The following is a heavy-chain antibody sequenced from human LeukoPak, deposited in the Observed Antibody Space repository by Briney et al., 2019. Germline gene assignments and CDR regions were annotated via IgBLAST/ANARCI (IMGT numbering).Heavy chain of an antibody. D-gene: IGHD6-6*01. V-gene: IGHV3-74*01. CDR3: ARGDRPECSTSAAHWFVP. CDR2: INIDGTTT. Sequence: GGSLRLSCAASGFTFSSYWMHWVRQAPGKGLVWVSRINIDGTTTTYADSVKGRFTISRDNAKNTLYLQMNSLRAEDTAVYYCARGDRPECSTSAAHWFVPWGQGTLVTVSS. CDR1: GFTFSSYW. J-gene: IGHJ5*02.